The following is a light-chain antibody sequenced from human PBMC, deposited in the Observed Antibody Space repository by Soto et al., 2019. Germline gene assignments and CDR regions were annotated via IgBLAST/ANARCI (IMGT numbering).Light chain of an antibody. CDR3: QQYYSPPRYT. Sequence: DIVMTQSPEYLAVSLGERATINCKSSQNVLYSSNNKNLIAWYQQKPGQPPNLLIYWASTRESGVPDRFGGSGSVRDFTLTISSLQAEDVAVYYCQQYYSPPRYTFGQGTRLEIK. CDR2: WAS. J-gene: IGKJ2*01. V-gene: IGKV4-1*01. CDR1: QNVLYSSNNKNL.